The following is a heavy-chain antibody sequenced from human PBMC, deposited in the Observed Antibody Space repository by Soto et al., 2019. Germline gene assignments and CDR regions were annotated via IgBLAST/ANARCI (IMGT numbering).Heavy chain of an antibody. CDR3: TRDCDY. CDR2: IRQDGGET. V-gene: IGHV3-7*01. CDR1: GFIFRNYW. J-gene: IGHJ4*02. Sequence: ESGGGLVQPGGSLRLSCAVSGFIFRNYWMAWARQAPGKGLQWVAVIRQDGGETYYVDSVRGRFTVSRDNAQNLLYLQMNSLCAGDTAVYYCTRDCDYWGQGTLVTVSA.